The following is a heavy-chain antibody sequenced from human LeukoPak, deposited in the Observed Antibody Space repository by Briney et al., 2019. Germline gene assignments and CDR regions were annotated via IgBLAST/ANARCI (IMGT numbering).Heavy chain of an antibody. CDR2: INPNSGGT. CDR1: GYTFTGYY. V-gene: IGHV1-2*02. CDR3: AREGKYGSGSYWFDP. D-gene: IGHD3-10*01. J-gene: IGHJ5*02. Sequence: ASVKVSCKASGYTFTGYYMHWVRQAPGQGLEWMGWINPNSGGTNYAQKFQGRVTMTRDMSITTAYMELDRLTSDDTAVYYCAREGKYGSGSYWFDPWGQGTRVTVSS.